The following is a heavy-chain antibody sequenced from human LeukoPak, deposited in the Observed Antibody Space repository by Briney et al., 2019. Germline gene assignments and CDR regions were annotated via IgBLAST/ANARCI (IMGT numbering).Heavy chain of an antibody. CDR2: IVVCSGNT. CDR3: AADLGYCSSTSCYPVANWFDP. CDR1: GFTFTSSA. D-gene: IGHD2-2*01. J-gene: IGHJ5*02. V-gene: IGHV1-58*02. Sequence: GTSVKVSCKASGFTFTSSAMQWVRQARGQRLEWIGWIVVCSGNTNYAQKFQERVTITRDISTSTAYMELSSLRSEDTAVYCCAADLGYCSSTSCYPVANWFDPWGQGTLVTVSS.